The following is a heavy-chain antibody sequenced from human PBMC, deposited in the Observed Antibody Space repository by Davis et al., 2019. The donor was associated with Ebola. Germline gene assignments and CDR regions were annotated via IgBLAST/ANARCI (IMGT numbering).Heavy chain of an antibody. J-gene: IGHJ4*02. Sequence: GESLKISCAASGFTFSSYAMSWVRQAPGKGLEWVSAISGSGGSTYYADSVKGRFTISRDNSKNTLYLQMNSLRAEDTAVYYCAKVTGSSGHWGQGTLVTVSS. V-gene: IGHV3-23*01. D-gene: IGHD6-19*01. CDR3: AKVTGSSGH. CDR2: ISGSGGST. CDR1: GFTFSSYA.